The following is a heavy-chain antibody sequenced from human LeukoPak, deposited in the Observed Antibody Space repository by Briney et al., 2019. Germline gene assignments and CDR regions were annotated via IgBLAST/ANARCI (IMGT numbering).Heavy chain of an antibody. D-gene: IGHD2-15*01. CDR1: GFTFSSYA. CDR2: MSADGGGT. CDR3: AKSSGASTYYFDY. V-gene: IGHV3-23*01. J-gene: IGHJ4*02. Sequence: GGSLRLSCAASGFTFSSYAMSWVRQAPGKGLEWVSAMSADGGGTYIADSLKGRCTISRDNSKSTLSLQMNSLRAEGTAIYYCAKSSGASTYYFDYWGQGILVTVS.